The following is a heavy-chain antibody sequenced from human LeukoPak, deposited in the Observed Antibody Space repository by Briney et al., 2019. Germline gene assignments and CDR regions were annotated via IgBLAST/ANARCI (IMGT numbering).Heavy chain of an antibody. Sequence: GGSLRLSCSASGFTFSTYAMHWVRQAPGKGLEYVSAISSNGGSTYYADSVKGRFTISRDNSKNTLYLQMNSLKAEDTAVYYCVRDSPSGFFDLWGRGTLVTVSS. J-gene: IGHJ2*01. V-gene: IGHV3-64*04. D-gene: IGHD6-19*01. CDR1: GFTFSTYA. CDR2: ISSNGGST. CDR3: VRDSPSGFFDL.